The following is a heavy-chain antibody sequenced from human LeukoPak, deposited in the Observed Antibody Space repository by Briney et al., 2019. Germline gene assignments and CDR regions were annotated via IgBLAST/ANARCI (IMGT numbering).Heavy chain of an antibody. CDR2: IYYSGST. Sequence: TSETLSLTCTVSGGSISSGGYYWSWIRQHPGKGLEWIGYIYYSGSTYYNPSLKSRVTISVDTPKNQFSLKLSSVTAADTAVYYCATSYQLLSYGMDVWGQGTTVTVSS. CDR3: ATSYQLLSYGMDV. CDR1: GGSISSGGYY. J-gene: IGHJ6*02. V-gene: IGHV4-31*03. D-gene: IGHD2-2*01.